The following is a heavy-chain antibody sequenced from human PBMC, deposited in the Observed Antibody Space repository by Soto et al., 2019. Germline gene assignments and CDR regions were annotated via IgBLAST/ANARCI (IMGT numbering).Heavy chain of an antibody. CDR1: GGSVSSGGYS. CDR3: ARLIRYSSSWRQQKNYYYYGMDV. D-gene: IGHD6-13*01. Sequence: PSETLSLTCTVSGGSVSSGGYSWSWFRQPPGKGLEWIGYIYYSGSTNYNPSLKSRVTISVDTSKNQFSLRLSSVTAADTAVYYCARLIRYSSSWRQQKNYYYYGMDVWGQGTTVTVSS. CDR2: IYYSGST. J-gene: IGHJ6*02. V-gene: IGHV4-61*08.